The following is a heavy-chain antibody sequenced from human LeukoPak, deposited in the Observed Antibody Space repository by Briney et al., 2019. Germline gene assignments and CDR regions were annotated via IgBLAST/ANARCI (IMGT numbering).Heavy chain of an antibody. D-gene: IGHD3-22*01. CDR2: IKQDGSEK. V-gene: IGHV3-7*01. CDR1: GFTFSSYA. Sequence: PGGSLRLSCAASGFTFSSYAMSWVRQAPGKGLEWVANIKQDGSEKYYVDSVKGRFTISRDNAKNSLYLQMNSLRAGDTAVYYCAKGEDSSGYYQPDAFDIWGQGTMVTVSS. CDR3: AKGEDSSGYYQPDAFDI. J-gene: IGHJ3*02.